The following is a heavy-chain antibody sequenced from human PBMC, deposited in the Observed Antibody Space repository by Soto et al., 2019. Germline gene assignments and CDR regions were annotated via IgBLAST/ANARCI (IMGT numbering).Heavy chain of an antibody. V-gene: IGHV1-3*01. CDR2: INVGNGNT. Sequence: ASVKVSCKASGSTFTSYPIHWVRQAPGQRLEWMGWINVGNGNTASSQKFQDRVTITRDTSASTAYMELTSLRSEDTAVYYCAREPLCGGRCYLNYFDPWGQGTLVTVSS. CDR1: GSTFTSYP. CDR3: AREPLCGGRCYLNYFDP. J-gene: IGHJ5*02. D-gene: IGHD2-15*01.